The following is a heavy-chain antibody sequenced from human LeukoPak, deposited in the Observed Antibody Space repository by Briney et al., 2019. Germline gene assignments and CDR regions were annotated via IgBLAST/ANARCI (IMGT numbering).Heavy chain of an antibody. CDR2: IYSGGST. Sequence: GGSLRLSYAPSGFSFSIYDMNCARQPPGKRLEWVSVIYSGGSTYYADSVKARFTISRDNSKNTLYLQIHSLRAEDTAVYYCASRGPPDYGAELGYYYYYYGMDVWGQGTTVTVSS. CDR1: GFSFSIYD. CDR3: ASRGPPDYGAELGYYYYYYGMDV. D-gene: IGHD4-17*01. V-gene: IGHV3-66*01. J-gene: IGHJ6*02.